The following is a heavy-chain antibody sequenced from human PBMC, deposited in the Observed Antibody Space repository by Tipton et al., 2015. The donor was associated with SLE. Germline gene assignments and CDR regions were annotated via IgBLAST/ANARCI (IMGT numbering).Heavy chain of an antibody. V-gene: IGHV4-4*02. CDR1: GGSISSSNW. D-gene: IGHD6-19*01. J-gene: IGHJ3*02. CDR2: IYHSGST. Sequence: TLSLTCAVSGGSISSSNWWGWVRQPPGKGLEGIGEIYHSGSTNYNSSLESRVTISVHKSKNQFSLKLSSLTAAATAVYYCARVWRAVPDAFDIWGQGTMVTVSS. CDR3: ARVWRAVPDAFDI.